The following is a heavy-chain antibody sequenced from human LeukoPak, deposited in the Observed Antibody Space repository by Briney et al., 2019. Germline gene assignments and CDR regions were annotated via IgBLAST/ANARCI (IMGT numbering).Heavy chain of an antibody. V-gene: IGHV1-69*04. Sequence: SVKVSCKASGGTFSSYATSWVRQAPGQGLEWMGRIIPILGIANYAQKFQGRVTITADKSTSTAYMELSSLRSEDTAVYYCARMRCSSTSCYKFDYWGQGTLVTVSS. CDR1: GGTFSSYA. D-gene: IGHD2-2*02. CDR2: IIPILGIA. CDR3: ARMRCSSTSCYKFDY. J-gene: IGHJ4*02.